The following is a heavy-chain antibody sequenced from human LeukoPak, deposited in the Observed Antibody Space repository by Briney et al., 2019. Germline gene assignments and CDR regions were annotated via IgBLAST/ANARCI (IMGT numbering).Heavy chain of an antibody. V-gene: IGHV4-4*09. J-gene: IGHJ6*03. CDR3: ARQTCRGATCYRADQYYYMDV. CDR1: GDSINDQY. Sequence: PSETLSLTCTVSGDSINDQYCSWIRQPPGEGLGWIGYIYSSVRTKQKATLKSRITISKDTSRSKFFLKLASLTAADTDVYYCARQTCRGATCYRADQYYYMDVWGKGTTVTVSS. D-gene: IGHD2-15*01. CDR2: IYSSVRT.